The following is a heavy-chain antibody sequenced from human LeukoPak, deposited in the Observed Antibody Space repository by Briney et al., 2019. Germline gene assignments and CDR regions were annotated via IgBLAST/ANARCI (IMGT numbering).Heavy chain of an antibody. V-gene: IGHV3-49*02. D-gene: IGHD3-3*01. CDR3: TTENYDFWSGYPGGY. Sequence: PGGSLRPSCTGSGFTFGGYLMSWVRQAPGKGLEWVGFIRSQEYGGTTESAASVKDRFIISRDDSKSVAYLQMDSLKTEDTAVYYCTTENYDFWSGYPGGYWGQGTLVTVSS. J-gene: IGHJ4*02. CDR1: GFTFGGYL. CDR2: IRSQEYGGTT.